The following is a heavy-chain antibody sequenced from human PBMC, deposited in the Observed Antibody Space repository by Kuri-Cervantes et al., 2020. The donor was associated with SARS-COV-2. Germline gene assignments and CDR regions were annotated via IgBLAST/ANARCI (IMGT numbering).Heavy chain of an antibody. CDR2: VHYNGNT. CDR3: ARLPLLDLSGYSPAGYPWFDP. CDR1: GGSISSSYF. D-gene: IGHD5-12*01. Sequence: SETLSLTCTASGGSISSSYFWGWIRQPPGKGLEWIGSVHYNGNTHHNPSLKSRLTISVDTSKNQFSLNLSSVTAADTAVYYCARLPLLDLSGYSPAGYPWFDPWGLGTLVTVSS. V-gene: IGHV4-39*01. J-gene: IGHJ5*02.